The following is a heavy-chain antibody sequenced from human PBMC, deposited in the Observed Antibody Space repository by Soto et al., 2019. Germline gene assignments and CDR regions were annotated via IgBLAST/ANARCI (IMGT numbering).Heavy chain of an antibody. J-gene: IGHJ6*02. CDR2: ISAYNGNT. CDR1: GYTFTSYG. CDR3: ARDRHGLLWGNELYYYGMDV. D-gene: IGHD3-10*01. V-gene: IGHV1-18*01. Sequence: QVQLVQSGAEVKKPGASVKVSCKASGYTFTSYGISWVRQAPGQGLEWMGWISAYNGNTNYAQKLQGRVTMTTDTSTGTAYMELRSLRSDDTAVYYCARDRHGLLWGNELYYYGMDVWGQGTTVTVSS.